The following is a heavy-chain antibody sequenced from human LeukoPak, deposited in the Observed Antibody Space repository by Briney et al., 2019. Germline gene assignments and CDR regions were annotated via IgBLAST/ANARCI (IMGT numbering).Heavy chain of an antibody. CDR1: GYSFMTYW. CDR2: IYPGDSDT. V-gene: IGHV5-51*03. CDR3: ARLSMIDTFDI. D-gene: IGHD2/OR15-2a*01. J-gene: IGHJ3*02. Sequence: KPGESLKISCQASGYSFMTYWIGWVRQMPGKGLEWMAIIYPGDSDTKYSPSFQDQVTISADKSINTAYLHWRSLKASDTAMYYCARLSMIDTFDIWGLATVVTVSS.